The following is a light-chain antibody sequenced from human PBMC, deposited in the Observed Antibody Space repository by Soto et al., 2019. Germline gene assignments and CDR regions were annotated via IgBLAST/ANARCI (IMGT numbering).Light chain of an antibody. Sequence: QSALTRPRSVSGSPGRSVTISSTGTSSDGGGYNYVSWYQQHPGKAPDLMIYDVTKRPSAVPDRFSGSKSGNTASLTISGLQAEDEADYYCCSYVGTDTYSFGTGTKVTVL. J-gene: IGLJ1*01. V-gene: IGLV2-11*01. CDR1: SSDGGGYNY. CDR2: DVT. CDR3: CSYVGTDTYS.